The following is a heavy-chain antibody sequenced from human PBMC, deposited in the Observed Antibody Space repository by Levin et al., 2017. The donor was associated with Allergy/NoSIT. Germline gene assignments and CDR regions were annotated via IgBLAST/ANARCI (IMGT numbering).Heavy chain of an antibody. CDR1: GFTFSNYA. Sequence: GGSLRLSCAAPGFTFSNYAVSWVRQAPGKGLEWVSAIVGSSVSTYYADSVKGRFTISRDTSKNMVFLQMNSLRAEDTAVYYCAKDFDSWSGYYDSWGQGTLVTVSS. V-gene: IGHV3-23*01. J-gene: IGHJ4*02. CDR2: IVGSSVST. D-gene: IGHD3-3*01. CDR3: AKDFDSWSGYYDS.